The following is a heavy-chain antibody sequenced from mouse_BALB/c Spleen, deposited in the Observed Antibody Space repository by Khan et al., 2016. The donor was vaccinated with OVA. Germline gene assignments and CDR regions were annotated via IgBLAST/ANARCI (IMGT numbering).Heavy chain of an antibody. D-gene: IGHD1-1*01. CDR1: GFTFSTYG. V-gene: IGHV5-6*01. CDR2: VSSGGHYT. Sequence: EVKLLESGGDLVKPGGSLKLSCAASGFTFSTYGMSWVRQTPDKRLEWVATVSSGGHYTYYPDTVKGRFTISRDNAKNTLYLQMSSLKSEDTAMFYCERLAYYYDSEGFAYWGQGTLVTVSA. CDR3: ERLAYYYDSEGFAY. J-gene: IGHJ3*01.